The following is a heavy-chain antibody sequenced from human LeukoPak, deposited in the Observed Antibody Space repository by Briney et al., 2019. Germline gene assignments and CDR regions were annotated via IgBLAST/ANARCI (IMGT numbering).Heavy chain of an antibody. D-gene: IGHD2-8*01. CDR1: GFTFSNYW. J-gene: IGHJ5*02. V-gene: IGHV3-74*01. CDR3: ARPVDCTNGVCYANWFDP. Sequence: GGSLRLSCVASGFTFSNYWMHWVRQAPGKGLVWVSRINTDGSSTSYADSVKGRFTISRDNAKNTLYLQMNSLRAEDTAVYYCARPVDCTNGVCYANWFDPWGQGTLVTVSS. CDR2: INTDGSST.